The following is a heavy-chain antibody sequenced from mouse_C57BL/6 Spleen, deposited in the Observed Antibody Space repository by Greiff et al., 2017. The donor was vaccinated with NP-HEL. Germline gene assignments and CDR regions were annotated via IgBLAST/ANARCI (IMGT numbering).Heavy chain of an antibody. CDR3: ARGGLRRGDY. D-gene: IGHD2-4*01. V-gene: IGHV1-61*01. CDR2: IYPSDSET. CDR1: GYTFTSYW. Sequence: VQLQQSGAELVRPGSSVKLSCKASGYTFTSYWMDWVKQRPGQGLEWIGNIYPSDSETHYNQKFKDKATLTVDKSSSTAYMQLSSLTSEDSAVYYCARGGLRRGDYWGQGTTLTVSS. J-gene: IGHJ2*01.